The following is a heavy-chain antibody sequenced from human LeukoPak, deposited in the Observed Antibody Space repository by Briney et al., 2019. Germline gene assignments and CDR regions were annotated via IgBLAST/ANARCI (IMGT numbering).Heavy chain of an antibody. J-gene: IGHJ5*02. CDR1: GYTFTGYY. V-gene: IGHV1-2*02. CDR2: INPNSGGT. Sequence: GASVKVSCKASGYTFTGYYMHWVRQAPGQGLEWMGWINPNSGGTNYAQKFQGRVTMTRDTSISTAYMELSRLRSDDTAVYYCARDLPPRYSGYDRNWFDPWGQGTLVTVSS. CDR3: ARDLPPRYSGYDRNWFDP. D-gene: IGHD5-12*01.